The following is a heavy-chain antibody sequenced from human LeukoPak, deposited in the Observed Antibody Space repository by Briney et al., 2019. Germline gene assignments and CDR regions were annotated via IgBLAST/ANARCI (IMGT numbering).Heavy chain of an antibody. Sequence: GGSLSLSCAASGFTFSSYAMSWVRQAPGKGLEWVSAISGSGGSTYYADSVKGRFTISRDNSKNTLYLQMNSLRAEDTAVYYCAKVEVGATKRYYFDYWSQGTLVTVSS. J-gene: IGHJ4*02. V-gene: IGHV3-23*01. CDR1: GFTFSSYA. D-gene: IGHD1-26*01. CDR2: ISGSGGST. CDR3: AKVEVGATKRYYFDY.